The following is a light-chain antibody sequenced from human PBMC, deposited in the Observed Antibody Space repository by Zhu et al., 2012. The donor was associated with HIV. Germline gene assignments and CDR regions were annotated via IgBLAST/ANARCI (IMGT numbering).Light chain of an antibody. CDR1: HSIRNW. CDR3: QQYNSISSWT. J-gene: IGKJ1*01. V-gene: IGKV1-5*03. Sequence: RVTITCRASHSIRNWLAWYQQKPGKAPKLLIYKASSLESGVPSRFSGSGYETEFTLTINNLQPDDFATYYXQQYNSISSWTFGQGTRVETK. CDR2: KAS.